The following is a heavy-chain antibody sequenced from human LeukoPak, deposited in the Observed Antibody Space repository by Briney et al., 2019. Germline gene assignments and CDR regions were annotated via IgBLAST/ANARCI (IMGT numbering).Heavy chain of an antibody. CDR1: GYTFTSYA. CDR3: ARVSDYDSSGYSLGLFDY. V-gene: IGHV1-3*01. J-gene: IGHJ4*02. Sequence: ASVKVSCKASGYTFTSYAMHWVRQAPGQRLEWMGWINAGNGNTKYSQKFQGRVTITADKSTSTAYMELSSLRSEDTAVYYCARVSDYDSSGYSLGLFDYWGQGTLVTVSS. CDR2: INAGNGNT. D-gene: IGHD3-22*01.